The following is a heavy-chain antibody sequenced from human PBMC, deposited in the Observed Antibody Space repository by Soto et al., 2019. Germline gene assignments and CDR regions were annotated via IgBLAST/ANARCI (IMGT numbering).Heavy chain of an antibody. V-gene: IGHV4-30-2*01. D-gene: IGHD1-1*01. J-gene: IGHJ5*02. CDR3: ARGGLGTTGKGAYNWFDP. CDR2: IYHSGST. Sequence: TSETLSLTCAVSGGSISSGGYSWSWIRQPPGKGLEWIGYIYHSGSTYYNPSLKSRVTISVDRSKNQFSLKLSSVTAADTAVYYCARGGLGTTGKGAYNWFDPWGQGTLVTVSS. CDR1: GGSISSGGYS.